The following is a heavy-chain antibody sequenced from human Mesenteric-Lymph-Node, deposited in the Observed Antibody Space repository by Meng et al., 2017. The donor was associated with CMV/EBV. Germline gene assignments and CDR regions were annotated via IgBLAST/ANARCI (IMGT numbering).Heavy chain of an antibody. Sequence: QIAFKEASPTLAKPTQTLTLTCTFSGFSFSTYGVGIDWIRQPPGKALEWLALIYWDDDERYNPSLKSRLTITEDTSKDQVVLTMTNMDPVETATNYCWHRGGSENFHQWGQGTLVTVSS. J-gene: IGHJ1*01. CDR3: WHRGGSENFHQ. V-gene: IGHV2-5*02. CDR1: GFSFSTYGVG. D-gene: IGHD3-10*01. CDR2: IYWDDDE.